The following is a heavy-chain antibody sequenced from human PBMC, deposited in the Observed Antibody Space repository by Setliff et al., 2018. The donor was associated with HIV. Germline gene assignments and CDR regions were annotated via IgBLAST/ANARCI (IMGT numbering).Heavy chain of an antibody. CDR3: ARESGSGWAYWYFDL. CDR2: IYYSGST. J-gene: IGHJ2*01. CDR1: GGSISSGGYY. Sequence: PSETLSLTCTVSGGSISSGGYYWSWIRQHPGKGLEWIGYIYYSGSTYYNPSLKSRVTMSVDTSKNQFSLKLSSVTAADTAIYYCARESGSGWAYWYFDLWGRGTLVTVSS. D-gene: IGHD6-19*01. V-gene: IGHV4-31*03.